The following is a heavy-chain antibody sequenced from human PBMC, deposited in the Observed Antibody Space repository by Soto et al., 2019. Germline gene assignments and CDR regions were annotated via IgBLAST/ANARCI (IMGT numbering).Heavy chain of an antibody. D-gene: IGHD4-17*01. CDR2: INSGGRT. V-gene: IGHV3-23*01. J-gene: IGHJ4*02. CDR3: AKDLRPDGVWDSDY. CDR1: GFTFSSYT. Sequence: EVQLLESGGGLVQPGGSLRLSCAASGFTFSSYTMNWVRQAPGKGLEWVSGINSGGRTYYADSVKGRFTISRDDSKNTLYLQIISLRAEDTAVYYCAKDLRPDGVWDSDYWGQGTLVTGSS.